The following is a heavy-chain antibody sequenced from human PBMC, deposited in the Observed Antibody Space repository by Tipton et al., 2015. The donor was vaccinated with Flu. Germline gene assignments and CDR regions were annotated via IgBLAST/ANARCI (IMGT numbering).Heavy chain of an antibody. V-gene: IGHV4-34*01. Sequence: LRLSCAVYGGSFSGYYWSWIRQPPGKGLEWIGEITHSGSTNYKPSLKSRVSISVDTSKNQFSLKLSSVTAADTAVYYCARRKSGGYYFDSWGQGTLVTVSS. CDR3: ARRKSGGYYFDS. CDR1: GGSFSGYY. D-gene: IGHD3-3*01. CDR2: ITHSGST. J-gene: IGHJ4*02.